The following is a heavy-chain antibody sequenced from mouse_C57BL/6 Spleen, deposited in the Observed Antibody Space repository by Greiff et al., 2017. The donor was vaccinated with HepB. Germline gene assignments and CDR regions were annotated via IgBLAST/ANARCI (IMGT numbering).Heavy chain of an antibody. CDR2: IYPSDSET. V-gene: IGHV1-61*01. CDR3: ARSSLITYYAMDY. CDR1: GYTFTSYW. Sequence: QVQLQQPGAELVRPGSSVKLSCKASGYTFTSYWMDWVMQRPGQGLEWIGNIYPSDSETHYNQKFKDKATLTVDKSSSTAYMQLSSLTSEDSAVYYCARSSLITYYAMDYWGQGTSVTVSS. J-gene: IGHJ4*01. D-gene: IGHD1-1*01.